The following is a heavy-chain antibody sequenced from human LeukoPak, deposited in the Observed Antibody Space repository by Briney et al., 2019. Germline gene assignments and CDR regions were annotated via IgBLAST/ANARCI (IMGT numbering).Heavy chain of an antibody. CDR1: GGTFSSYA. J-gene: IGHJ4*02. V-gene: IGHV1-69*05. Sequence: SVKVSCKASGGTFSSYAISWVRQAPGQGLAWMGRIIPIFGTANYAQKFQGRVTITTDESTSTAYMELSSLRSEDTAVYYCSRRDRYCSSTSCYMSSESFDYWGQGTLVTVSS. D-gene: IGHD2-2*02. CDR2: IIPIFGTA. CDR3: SRRDRYCSSTSCYMSSESFDY.